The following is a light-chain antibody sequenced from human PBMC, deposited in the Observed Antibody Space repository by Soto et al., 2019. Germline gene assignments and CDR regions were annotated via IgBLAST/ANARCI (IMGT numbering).Light chain of an antibody. CDR3: QQYGSSPRT. CDR2: GAS. Sequence: EIVLTQSPGTLSLSPGERATLSCRASQSVSNNYLAWYQQKPGQAPRLLIYGASSRATGIPDRFSGSGSGTEFTLTISRLEPEDFAVFYCQQYGSSPRTFGQETRVEIK. J-gene: IGKJ1*01. CDR1: QSVSNNY. V-gene: IGKV3-20*01.